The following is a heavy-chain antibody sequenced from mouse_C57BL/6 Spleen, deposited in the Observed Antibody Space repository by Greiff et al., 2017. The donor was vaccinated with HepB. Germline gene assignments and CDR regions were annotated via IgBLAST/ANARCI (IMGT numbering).Heavy chain of an antibody. CDR2: IYPGDGDT. D-gene: IGHD3-3*01. J-gene: IGHJ2*01. V-gene: IGHV1-80*01. CDR1: GYAFSSYW. CDR3: ARKGPGRGYFHY. Sequence: QVQLKESGAELVKPGASVKISCKASGYAFSSYWMNWVKQRPGKGLEWIGQIYPGDGDTNYNGKFKGKATLTADKSSSTAYMQLSSLTSEDSAVYFCARKGPGRGYFHYWGQGTTLTVSS.